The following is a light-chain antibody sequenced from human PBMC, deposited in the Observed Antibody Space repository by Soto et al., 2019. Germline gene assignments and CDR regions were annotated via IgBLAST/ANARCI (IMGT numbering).Light chain of an antibody. CDR2: HDS. V-gene: IGLV3-21*02. Sequence: SYELTQPPSVSVAPGQTARITCGGNNIGSKSVQWYQQRPGQAPVLVVYHDSDRPSGLPERFSGSNSGNTATLTISRVEAGDEADYYCQVWDSSSDHVVFGGGTKLTVL. CDR3: QVWDSSSDHVV. J-gene: IGLJ2*01. CDR1: NIGSKS.